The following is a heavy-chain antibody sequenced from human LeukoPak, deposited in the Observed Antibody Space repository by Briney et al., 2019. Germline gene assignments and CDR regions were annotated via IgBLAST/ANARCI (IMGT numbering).Heavy chain of an antibody. V-gene: IGHV3-30*02. D-gene: IGHD7-27*01. CDR1: GFTFSSAW. Sequence: GGSLRLSCPGSGFTFSSAWMTWVRQAPGKGLEWVAFIRYDGSNKYYADSVKGRFTISRDNSKNTLYLQMNSLRAEDTAVYYCAKDRTGYLLDYWGQGTLVTVSS. J-gene: IGHJ4*02. CDR2: IRYDGSNK. CDR3: AKDRTGYLLDY.